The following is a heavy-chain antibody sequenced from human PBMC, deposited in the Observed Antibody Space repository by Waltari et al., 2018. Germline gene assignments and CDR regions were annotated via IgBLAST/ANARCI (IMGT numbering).Heavy chain of an antibody. V-gene: IGHV1-3*01. CDR3: ARDPDPYGDSPDAFDI. Sequence: QVQLVQSGAEVKKPGASVKVSCKASGYTFTSYAMHWVRQAPGQRLEWMGWINAGNGNTKSSQKFQGRVTITRDTSASTAYMELSSLRSEDTAVYYCARDPDPYGDSPDAFDIWGQGTMVTVSS. CDR2: INAGNGNT. J-gene: IGHJ3*02. CDR1: GYTFTSYA. D-gene: IGHD4-17*01.